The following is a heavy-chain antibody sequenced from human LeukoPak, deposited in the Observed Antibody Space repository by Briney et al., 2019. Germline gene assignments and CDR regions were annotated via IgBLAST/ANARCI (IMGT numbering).Heavy chain of an antibody. Sequence: SETLSLTCAVYGGSFSGYYWSWIRQPPGKGLEWIGEINHSGSTNYNPSLKSRVTISVDTSKNQFSLKLSSVTAADTAVYYCARVVLGGYSNSWTNQGYYYYMDVWGKGTTVTVSS. D-gene: IGHD6-13*01. CDR1: GGSFSGYY. J-gene: IGHJ6*03. CDR3: ARVVLGGYSNSWTNQGYYYYMDV. CDR2: INHSGST. V-gene: IGHV4-34*01.